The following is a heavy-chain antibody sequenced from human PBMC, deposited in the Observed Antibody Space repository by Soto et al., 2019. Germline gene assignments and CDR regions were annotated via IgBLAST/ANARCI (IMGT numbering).Heavy chain of an antibody. D-gene: IGHD3-22*01. Sequence: ESGGGLVQPGRSLRLSCAASGFTFDDYAMHWVRQAPGKGLEWVSGISWNSGSIGYADSVKGRFTISRDNAKNSLYLQMNSLRAEDTALYYCAKDIDYDSSDDAFDIWGQGTMVTVSS. V-gene: IGHV3-9*01. CDR1: GFTFDDYA. CDR3: AKDIDYDSSDDAFDI. CDR2: ISWNSGSI. J-gene: IGHJ3*02.